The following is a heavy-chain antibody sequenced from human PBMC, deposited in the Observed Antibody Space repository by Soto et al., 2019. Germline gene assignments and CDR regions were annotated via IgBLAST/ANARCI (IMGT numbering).Heavy chain of an antibody. J-gene: IGHJ4*02. CDR2: INPNSGGT. CDR3: ARQPYGDYVEYYFDY. CDR1: GYTFTGYY. Sequence: GASVKVSCKASGYTFTGYYMHWVRQAPGQGLEWMGWINPNSGGTNYTQKFQGWVTMTRDTSISTAYMELSRLRSDDTAVYYCARQPYGDYVEYYFDYWGQGTLVTVSS. V-gene: IGHV1-2*04. D-gene: IGHD4-17*01.